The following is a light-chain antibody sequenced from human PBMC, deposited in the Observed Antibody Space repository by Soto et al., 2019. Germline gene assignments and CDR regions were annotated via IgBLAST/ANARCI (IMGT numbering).Light chain of an antibody. Sequence: DLPITQPPSSLSASVVDSVTITCRASHSIDFYLNWYQQKPGHAPKLLLYGASNLQSGVPSRFIGSGYATDFSLTISSLQPEDCATYYCQLTDKKPWTCGAGTKAAIK. CDR2: GAS. V-gene: IGKV1-39*01. CDR3: QLTDKKPWT. CDR1: HSIDFY. J-gene: IGKJ3*01.